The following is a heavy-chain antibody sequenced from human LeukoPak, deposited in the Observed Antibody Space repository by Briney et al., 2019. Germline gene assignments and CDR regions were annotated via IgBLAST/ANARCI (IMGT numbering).Heavy chain of an antibody. Sequence: SVKVSSKASGGTFSSYAISWVRQAPGQGLEWMGRIIPIFGTANYAQKFQGRVTITTDESTSTAYMELSSLRSEDTAVYYCARDIGIFGVVIIWYFDLWGRGTLVTVSS. CDR2: IIPIFGTA. V-gene: IGHV1-69*05. CDR1: GGTFSSYA. CDR3: ARDIGIFGVVIIWYFDL. D-gene: IGHD3-3*01. J-gene: IGHJ2*01.